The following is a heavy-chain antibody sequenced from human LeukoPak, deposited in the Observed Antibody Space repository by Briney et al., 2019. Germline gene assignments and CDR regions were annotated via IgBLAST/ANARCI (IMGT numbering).Heavy chain of an antibody. CDR3: AREAYDGSGYYRGYFDY. J-gene: IGHJ4*02. Sequence: SETLSLTCTVSGGSISSYYRSWIRQPPGKGLEWIGYIYYSGSTNYNPSLKSRVTISVDTSKNQVSLKLSSVTAADTAVYYCAREAYDGSGYYRGYFDYWGQGTLVTVSS. D-gene: IGHD3-22*01. CDR1: GGSISSYY. CDR2: IYYSGST. V-gene: IGHV4-59*12.